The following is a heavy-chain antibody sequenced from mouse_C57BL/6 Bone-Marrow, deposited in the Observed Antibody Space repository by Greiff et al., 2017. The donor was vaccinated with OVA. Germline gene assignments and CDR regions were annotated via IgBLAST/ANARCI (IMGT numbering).Heavy chain of an antibody. CDR2: IHPNSGST. J-gene: IGHJ1*03. D-gene: IGHD1-2*01. CDR1: GYTFTSYW. Sequence: QVQLQQPGAELVKPGASVKLSCKASGYTFTSYWMHWVKQRPGQGLEWIGMIHPNSGSTKYNEKFKSKATLTVDKSSSTAYMQLSSLTSEDSAVYYCARGVTTAGVWGTGPTVTVSS. V-gene: IGHV1-64*01. CDR3: ARGVTTAGV.